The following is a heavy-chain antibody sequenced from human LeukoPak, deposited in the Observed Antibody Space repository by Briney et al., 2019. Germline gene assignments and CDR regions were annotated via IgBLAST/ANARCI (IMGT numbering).Heavy chain of an antibody. CDR2: IRYDGSNK. J-gene: IGHJ4*02. CDR1: GFTFSSYG. Sequence: GGSLRLSCAASGFTFSSYGMHWVRQAPGKGLEWVAFIRYDGSNKYYADSVKGRFTISRDNSKNTLYLQMNSLRAEDTAVYYCASQGALHSSGYLPSYWGQGTLVTVSS. D-gene: IGHD3-22*01. V-gene: IGHV3-30*02. CDR3: ASQGALHSSGYLPSY.